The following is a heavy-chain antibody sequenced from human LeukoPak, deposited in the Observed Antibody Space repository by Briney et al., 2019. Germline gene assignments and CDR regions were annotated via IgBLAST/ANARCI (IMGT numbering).Heavy chain of an antibody. J-gene: IGHJ4*02. V-gene: IGHV3-64*01. CDR1: GFTFSSYA. CDR2: ISSNGGST. CDR3: AREVYYYDSSGYYFYDY. D-gene: IGHD3-22*01. Sequence: GGSLRLSCAASGFTFSSYAMHWVRQAPGKGLEYVSAISSNGGSTYYANSVKGRFTISRDNSKNTLYLQMGSLRAEDMAVYYCAREVYYYDSSGYYFYDYWGQGTLVTVSS.